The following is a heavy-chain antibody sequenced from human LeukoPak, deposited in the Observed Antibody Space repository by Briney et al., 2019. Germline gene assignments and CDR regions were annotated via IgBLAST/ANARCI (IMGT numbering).Heavy chain of an antibody. V-gene: IGHV3-30*18. CDR2: ISYDGSDK. J-gene: IGHJ4*02. D-gene: IGHD2-2*01. CDR3: AKNGYPLGYCSSTSCPYYFNY. Sequence: GGSLRLSCADSGFTFSSYGMRWVRQAPGKGLEWVAVISYDGSDKYYADSVKGRFTISRDNSKNTLYLQMNSLRTEDTAVYYCAKNGYPLGYCSSTSCPYYFNYWGQGTLVTVSS. CDR1: GFTFSSYG.